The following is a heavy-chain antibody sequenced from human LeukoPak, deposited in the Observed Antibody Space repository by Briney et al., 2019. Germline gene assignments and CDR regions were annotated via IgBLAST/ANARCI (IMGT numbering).Heavy chain of an antibody. Sequence: GGSLRLSCAASGFTFSSYGMHWVRQAPGKGLEWVAFIRYDGSNKYYADSVKGRFTISRDNAKNSLYLQMNSLRAEDTAVYYCARDGLGHDYGDYWGQGTLVTVSS. V-gene: IGHV3-30*02. D-gene: IGHD3-10*01. CDR2: IRYDGSNK. CDR1: GFTFSSYG. CDR3: ARDGLGHDYGDY. J-gene: IGHJ4*02.